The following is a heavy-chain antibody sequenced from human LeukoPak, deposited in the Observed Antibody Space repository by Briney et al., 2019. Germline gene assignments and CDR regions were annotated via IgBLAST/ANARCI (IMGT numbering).Heavy chain of an antibody. CDR3: ARDKKGGNYYGSGRFYYYYGMDV. Sequence: GSLRLSCAASGFTFSSYSMNWVRQAPGKGLEWVSSISSSSSYIYYEDSVKGRFTISRDNAKNSLYLQMNSLRAEDTAVYYCARDKKGGNYYGSGRFYYYYGMDVWGQGTTVTVSS. CDR1: GFTFSSYS. V-gene: IGHV3-21*01. CDR2: ISSSSSYI. J-gene: IGHJ6*02. D-gene: IGHD3-10*01.